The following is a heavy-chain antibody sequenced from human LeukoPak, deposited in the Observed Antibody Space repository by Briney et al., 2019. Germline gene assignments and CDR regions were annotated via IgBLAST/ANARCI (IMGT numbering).Heavy chain of an antibody. J-gene: IGHJ4*02. CDR3: ARDVIGGPAVASH. V-gene: IGHV3-48*01. Sequence: GGSLRLSCAASGFTFSSYSMNWVRQAPGKGLEWVSYISSSSSTIYYADSVKGRFTISRDNAKNSLYLQMNSLRAEDTAVYYCARDVIGGPAVASHWGQGTLVTVSS. D-gene: IGHD6-19*01. CDR2: ISSSSSTI. CDR1: GFTFSSYS.